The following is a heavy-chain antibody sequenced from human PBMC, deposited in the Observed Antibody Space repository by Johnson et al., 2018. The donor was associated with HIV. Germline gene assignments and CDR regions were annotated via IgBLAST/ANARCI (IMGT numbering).Heavy chain of an antibody. D-gene: IGHD3-22*01. V-gene: IGHV3-30*02. CDR1: RFIFSASG. J-gene: IGHJ3*02. Sequence: VQLVESGGGVVQPGGSLRLSCAASRFIFSASGMHWVRQAPGKGLEWVAFIRYDGSNKYYADSVKGRFTISRDNSKNTVYLQMNSLRAEDTAVYYCAKPYYYDSSDAFDIWGQGTMVTVSS. CDR2: IRYDGSNK. CDR3: AKPYYYDSSDAFDI.